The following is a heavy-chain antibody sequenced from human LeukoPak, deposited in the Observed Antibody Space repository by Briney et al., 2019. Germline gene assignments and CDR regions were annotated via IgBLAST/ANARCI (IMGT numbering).Heavy chain of an antibody. CDR3: ARPSYYGGSAR. CDR2: VYYDGST. D-gene: IGHD2-21*01. V-gene: IGHV4-39*01. J-gene: IGHJ4*02. Sequence: SETLSLTCTVSGDSIRSTSYYWAWIRQPPGKGLEWIGSVYYDGSTYFNPSLKSRVTISVGTSKNQITLKMRSVTAADTAVYYCARPSYYGGSARWGRGSLVTVSS. CDR1: GDSIRSTSYY.